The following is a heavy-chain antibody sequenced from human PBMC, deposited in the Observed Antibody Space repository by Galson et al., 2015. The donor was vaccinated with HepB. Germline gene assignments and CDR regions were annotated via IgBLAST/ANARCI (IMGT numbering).Heavy chain of an antibody. CDR3: ARGSSSWYEARWFDP. CDR1: GYSFTNYW. Sequence: QSGAEVKKPGESLRISCKGSGYSFTNYWISWVRQMPGKGLEWMGRIDPSDSYTNYSPSFQGHVTISADKSISTAYLQWSSLKASDTAMYYCARGSSSWYEARWFDPWGQGTLVTVSS. CDR2: IDPSDSYT. J-gene: IGHJ5*02. V-gene: IGHV5-10-1*01. D-gene: IGHD6-13*01.